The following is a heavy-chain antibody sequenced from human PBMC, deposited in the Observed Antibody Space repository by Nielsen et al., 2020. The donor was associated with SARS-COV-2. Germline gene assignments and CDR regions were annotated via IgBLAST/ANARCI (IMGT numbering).Heavy chain of an antibody. Sequence: GGSLRLSCAASGFTFDDYAMHWVRQAPGKGLEWVSGISWNSGSIGYADSVKGRFTISRDNAKNSLYLQMNSLRAEDTALYYCATLSGYSYGYSSYYYYGMDVWGQGTTVTVSS. CDR2: ISWNSGSI. V-gene: IGHV3-9*01. J-gene: IGHJ6*02. CDR1: GFTFDDYA. CDR3: ATLSGYSYGYSSYYYYGMDV. D-gene: IGHD5-18*01.